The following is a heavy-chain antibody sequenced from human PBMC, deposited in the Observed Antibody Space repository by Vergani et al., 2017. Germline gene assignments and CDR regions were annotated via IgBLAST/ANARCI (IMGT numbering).Heavy chain of an antibody. CDR2: IGKDGNKK. CDR3: AKDPGEYSGSDGSFDH. CDR1: GFTFSRNG. D-gene: IGHD1-26*01. J-gene: IGHJ4*02. Sequence: QVQILESGGGVVQYGGSLRLSCAASGFTFSRNGMHWVRQALGKGLEWVAFIGKDGNKKYYADSVKGRFTISRDNSKNTVYLQMNSLRAEDTAVYYCAKDPGEYSGSDGSFDHWGQGILVTASS. V-gene: IGHV3-30*02.